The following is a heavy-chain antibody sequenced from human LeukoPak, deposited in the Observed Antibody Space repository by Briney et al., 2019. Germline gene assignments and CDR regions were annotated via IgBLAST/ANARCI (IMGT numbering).Heavy chain of an antibody. J-gene: IGHJ5*01. D-gene: IGHD3-16*01. CDR2: IYYSATT. V-gene: IGHV4-59*01. Sequence: SETLSLTCNVSGGSIRSDYWSWIRQSPGKGLEWIGYIYYSATTHYTPSLQSRVTISVDTSKIQLSLQMTSVTAANTAVYYCARGAHGYVGWFDSWGQGTLVTVSS. CDR1: GGSIRSDY. CDR3: ARGAHGYVGWFDS.